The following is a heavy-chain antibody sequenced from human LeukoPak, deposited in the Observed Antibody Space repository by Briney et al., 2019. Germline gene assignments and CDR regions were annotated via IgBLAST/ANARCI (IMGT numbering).Heavy chain of an antibody. V-gene: IGHV1-2*06. Sequence: ASVKVSCKASAYTFTGYYMHWVRQAPGQGLEWMGRINPNSGGTNYAQKFQGRVTMTRDTSISTAYMELSRLRSDDTAVYYCARVTDRDAFDIWGQGTMVTVSS. D-gene: IGHD2-21*02. CDR3: ARVTDRDAFDI. CDR1: AYTFTGYY. J-gene: IGHJ3*02. CDR2: INPNSGGT.